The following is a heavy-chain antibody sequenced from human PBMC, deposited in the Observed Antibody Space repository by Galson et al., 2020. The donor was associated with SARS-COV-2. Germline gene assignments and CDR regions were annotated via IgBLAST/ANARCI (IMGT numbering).Heavy chain of an antibody. CDR2: IKGDGSET. V-gene: IGHV3-7*01. D-gene: IGHD6-19*01. Sequence: GGSLRLSCEVSGFTFNDFWMSWFRQAPGKGLEWVANIKGDGSETNYADFVKGRFSISRDDAANSLYLQMNSLRVEDSAVYYCSRDGWQGGYWGQGTLVTVSS. CDR1: GFTFNDFW. CDR3: SRDGWQGGY. J-gene: IGHJ4*02.